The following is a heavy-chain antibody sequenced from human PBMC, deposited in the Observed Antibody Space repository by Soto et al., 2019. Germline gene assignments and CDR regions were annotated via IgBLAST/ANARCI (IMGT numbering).Heavy chain of an antibody. J-gene: IGHJ4*02. CDR2: INQDRSEK. D-gene: IGHD2-2*01. CDR1: GFTFSSYW. CDR3: ARWISYASPVDY. V-gene: IGHV3-7*01. Sequence: EVQLVESGGGLVQPGGSLRLSCAASGFTFSSYWMSWVRQAPGKGLEWVANINQDRSEKYYVDSVKARFTISRDNAKNPLYLHMTSRRAPVTAVDYCARWISYASPVDYWRQGPLVTFSS.